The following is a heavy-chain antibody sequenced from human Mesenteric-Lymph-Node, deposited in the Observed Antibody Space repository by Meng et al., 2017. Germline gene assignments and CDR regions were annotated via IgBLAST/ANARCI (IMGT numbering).Heavy chain of an antibody. V-gene: IGHV4-30-2*01. CDR3: VRDTRRGGGWFDP. CDR2: IYHGVNI. CDR1: CDSITSGDSS. D-gene: IGHD3-10*01. Sequence: LQEAGSGLVRPAQTLAPPCAVSCDSITSGDSSWTWIRPPPGKGLEWIGYIYHGVNIYYTPSLRSRVTISVDKSRNQFSLKLTSVSAADTAVYYCVRDTRRGGGWFDPWGQGTLVTVSS. J-gene: IGHJ5*02.